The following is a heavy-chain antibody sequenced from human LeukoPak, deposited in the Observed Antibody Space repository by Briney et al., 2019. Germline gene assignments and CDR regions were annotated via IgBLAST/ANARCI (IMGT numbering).Heavy chain of an antibody. V-gene: IGHV1-46*01. CDR2: INPSGGST. CDR3: AREPRANKYTMIVGQDWFDP. D-gene: IGHD3-22*01. CDR1: GYTFTSYY. Sequence: ASVKVSCKASGYTFTSYYMHWVRQAPGQGLEWMGIINPSGGSTSYAQKFQGRVTMTRGTSTSTVYMELSSLRSEDTAVYYCAREPRANKYTMIVGQDWFDPWGQGTLVTVSS. J-gene: IGHJ5*02.